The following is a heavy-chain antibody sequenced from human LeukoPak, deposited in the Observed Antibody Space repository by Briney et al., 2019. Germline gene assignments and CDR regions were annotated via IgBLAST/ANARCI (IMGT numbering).Heavy chain of an antibody. J-gene: IGHJ6*03. CDR3: ARGGAYSSGWSYYYYYYYMDV. V-gene: IGHV4-38-2*02. D-gene: IGHD6-19*01. Sequence: SETLSLTCTVSGYSISSGYYWGWIRQPPRKGLEWIGRSYYSGSTDHNPSLKSRVTISVDTSKNQFSLKLSSVTAADTAVYYCARGGAYSSGWSYYYYYYYMDVWGKGTTVTVSS. CDR1: GYSISSGYY. CDR2: SYYSGST.